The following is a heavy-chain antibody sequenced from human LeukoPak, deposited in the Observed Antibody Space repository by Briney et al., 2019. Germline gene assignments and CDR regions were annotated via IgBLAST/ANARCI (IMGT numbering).Heavy chain of an antibody. CDR3: RDPFDY. CDR1: GFTLSSYG. V-gene: IGHV3-30*02. J-gene: IGHJ4*02. Sequence: HSGGSLRLSCAASGFTLSSYGMHWVRQAPGKGLEWVAFIHYDGSNKYYADSVKGRFTISRDNSKNTLYLQMNSLRAEDTAVYYCRDPFDYWGQGTLVTVSS. CDR2: IHYDGSNK.